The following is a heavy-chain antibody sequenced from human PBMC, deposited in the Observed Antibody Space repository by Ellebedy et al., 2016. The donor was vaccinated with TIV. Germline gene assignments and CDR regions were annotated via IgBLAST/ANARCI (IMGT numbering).Heavy chain of an antibody. J-gene: IGHJ6*02. CDR3: ARDWDPNSGYCSSTSCFRYYYYGMDV. Sequence: SLKISXAASGFTFDDYAMHWVRQAPGKGLEWVSGISWNSGSIGYADSVKGRFTISRDNAKNSLYLQMNSLRAEDTAVYYCARDWDPNSGYCSSTSCFRYYYYGMDVWGQGTTVTVSS. V-gene: IGHV3-9*01. D-gene: IGHD2-2*01. CDR1: GFTFDDYA. CDR2: ISWNSGSI.